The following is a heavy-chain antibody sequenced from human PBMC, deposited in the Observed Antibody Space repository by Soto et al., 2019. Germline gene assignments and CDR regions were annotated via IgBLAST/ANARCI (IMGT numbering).Heavy chain of an antibody. CDR2: TNHGGST. Sequence: QVQLQQWGAGLLKPSETLSLTCGVYGGSFSAYYWSWIRQPPGKGLEWIGETNHGGSTNYSPSLKSRVTISVDTSQNQLSLRLTSVTAADTAVYYCARVGSGFDYWGQGTLVTVSS. V-gene: IGHV4-34*01. D-gene: IGHD5-12*01. J-gene: IGHJ4*02. CDR3: ARVGSGFDY. CDR1: GGSFSAYY.